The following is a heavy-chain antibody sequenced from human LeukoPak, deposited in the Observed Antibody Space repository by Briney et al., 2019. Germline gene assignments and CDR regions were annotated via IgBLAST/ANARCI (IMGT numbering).Heavy chain of an antibody. D-gene: IGHD3-10*01. CDR1: GVSTSSYY. CDR3: ARGGYYGSGNDFRFDP. V-gene: IGHV4-59*01. CDR2: IYYSGST. Sequence: SEILSLTCTVSGVSTSSYYWSWILQPAGKGLEWIGYIYYSGSTNYKPSLKSRVTISVDTSKNQFSLKLSSVTAADTAVYYCARGGYYGSGNDFRFDPWGQGTLVTVSS. J-gene: IGHJ5*02.